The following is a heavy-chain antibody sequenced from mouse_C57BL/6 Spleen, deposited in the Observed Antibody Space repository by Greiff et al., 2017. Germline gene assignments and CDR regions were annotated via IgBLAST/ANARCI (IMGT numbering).Heavy chain of an antibody. CDR3: ARWLRLLHYFDY. V-gene: IGHV1-22*01. Sequence: EVMLVESGPELVKPGASVKMSCKASGYTFTDYNMHWVKQSHGKSLEWIGYINPNNGGTSYNQKFKGKATLTVNKSSSTAYMELRSLTSEDSAVYYCARWLRLLHYFDYWGQGTTLTVSS. J-gene: IGHJ2*01. CDR2: INPNNGGT. CDR1: GYTFTDYN. D-gene: IGHD2-2*01.